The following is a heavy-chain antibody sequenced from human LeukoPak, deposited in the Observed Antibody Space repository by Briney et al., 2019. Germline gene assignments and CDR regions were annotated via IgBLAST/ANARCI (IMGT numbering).Heavy chain of an antibody. CDR1: EFIFRRYD. Sequence: GGSPRLSCAACEFIFRRYDMHWVRQPTGKSLECITAFYSSDETDCLGSVRGHFNISRENAKKPLFLQMSSLRVGDTAVYDCARFVRPRWSGYDLDFDCWGRGTLVTVSS. V-gene: IGHV3-13*03. CDR3: ARFVRPRWSGYDLDFDC. CDR2: FYSSDET. D-gene: IGHD5-12*01. J-gene: IGHJ4*02.